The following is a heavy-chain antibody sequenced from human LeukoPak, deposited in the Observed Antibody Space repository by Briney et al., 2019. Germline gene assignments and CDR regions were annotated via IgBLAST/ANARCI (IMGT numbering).Heavy chain of an antibody. Sequence: PGGSLRLSCAASGFTFSSYSMNWVRQPPGKGLEWIGEINHSGSTNYNPSLKSRVTISVDTSKNQFSLKLSSVTAADTAVYYCARLNYYWGQGTLVTVSS. V-gene: IGHV4-34*01. CDR1: GFTFSSYS. J-gene: IGHJ4*02. CDR2: INHSGST. CDR3: ARLNYY.